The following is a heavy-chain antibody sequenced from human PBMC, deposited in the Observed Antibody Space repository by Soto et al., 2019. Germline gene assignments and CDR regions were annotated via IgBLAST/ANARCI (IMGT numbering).Heavy chain of an antibody. D-gene: IGHD3-3*01. V-gene: IGHV1-3*01. Sequence: ASVKVSCKASGYTFTSYAMHWVRQAPGQRLEWMGWINAGNGNTKYSQKFQGRVTITRDTSASTAYMELSSLRSEDTAVYYCASPNYDFWSGRYYGMDVWGQGTTVTVSS. J-gene: IGHJ6*02. CDR2: INAGNGNT. CDR1: GYTFTSYA. CDR3: ASPNYDFWSGRYYGMDV.